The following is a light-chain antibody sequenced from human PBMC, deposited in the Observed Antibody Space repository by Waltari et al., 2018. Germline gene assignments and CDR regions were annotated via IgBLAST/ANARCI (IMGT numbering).Light chain of an antibody. CDR2: GAS. CDR3: QQYGSSPPWT. CDR1: QSVSSSY. J-gene: IGKJ1*01. V-gene: IGKV3-20*01. Sequence: EIVLTQPPGTLSLSAGESATLSCTASQSVSSSYLAWYQQKPGQAPRLLIYGASSRATGIPDRFSGSVSGTVFTLTISRLEPEDFAVYYCQQYGSSPPWTFGQGTKVEIK.